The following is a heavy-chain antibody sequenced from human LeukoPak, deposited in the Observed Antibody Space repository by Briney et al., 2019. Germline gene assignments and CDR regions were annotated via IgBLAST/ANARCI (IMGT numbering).Heavy chain of an antibody. D-gene: IGHD6-13*01. CDR2: ISYDGPNK. J-gene: IGHJ4*02. Sequence: EPGGSLRLSCAASGFTFSTYAMHWVRQAPGKGLEWVAAISYDGPNKRYADSVKGRFTISRDNSKNTLYLQMNSLRAEDTAVYYCARPGAAAGTGMFDYWGQGTLVTVSS. CDR1: GFTFSTYA. V-gene: IGHV3-30*04. CDR3: ARPGAAAGTGMFDY.